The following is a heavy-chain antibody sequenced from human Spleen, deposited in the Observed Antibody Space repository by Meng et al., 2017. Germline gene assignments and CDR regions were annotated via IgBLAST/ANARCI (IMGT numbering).Heavy chain of an antibody. J-gene: IGHJ4*02. CDR1: CSPFPAYW. D-gene: IGHD6-13*01. V-gene: IGHV1-2*06. CDR2: IDPNNDHT. CDR3: ARDEDISAAGKLFGDY. Sequence: QGPRVQSGPGGEKPGAPVKLACKPSCSPFPAYWIHWLRQAPGQGLEWMGRIDPNNDHTQYAQNFQGRVTMTSDTSISTVYMELNGLRSDDTAVYYCARDEDISAAGKLFGDYWGQGTLVTVSS.